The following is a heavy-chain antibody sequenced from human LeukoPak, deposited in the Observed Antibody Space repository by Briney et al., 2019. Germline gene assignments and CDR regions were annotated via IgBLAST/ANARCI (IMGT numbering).Heavy chain of an antibody. CDR1: GFTFSRHA. J-gene: IGHJ1*01. CDR2: ISFESAYI. D-gene: IGHD6-13*01. Sequence: PGGSLRLSCSASGFTFSRHAVNWVRQAPGKGLEWVSSISFESAYIYTSDSVKGRFTTSRDNARNSLYLQMNSLRAEDTAVYYCATPAAGPRAEYSQHWGQGTLVTVSS. V-gene: IGHV3-21*01. CDR3: ATPAAGPRAEYSQH.